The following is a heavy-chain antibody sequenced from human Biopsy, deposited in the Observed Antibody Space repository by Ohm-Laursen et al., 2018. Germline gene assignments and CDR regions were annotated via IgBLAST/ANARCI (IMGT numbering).Heavy chain of an antibody. Sequence: SETLSLTCNVSGDSISIYYWSWIRQPPGKGLEWIGHISYTGYTSYNASLKSRVTISVDTSRNHFSLRLSSLTAADTAVYYCARGSNDFGGLYFPRWGQGTLLTVSS. CDR2: ISYTGYT. V-gene: IGHV4-59*01. CDR3: ARGSNDFGGLYFPR. CDR1: GDSISIYY. D-gene: IGHD4-23*01. J-gene: IGHJ4*02.